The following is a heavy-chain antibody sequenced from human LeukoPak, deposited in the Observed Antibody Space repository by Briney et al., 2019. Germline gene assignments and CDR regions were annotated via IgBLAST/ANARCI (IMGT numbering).Heavy chain of an antibody. D-gene: IGHD3-22*01. Sequence: PSETLSLTCTVSGGSISSYYWSWIRQPPGKGLEWIGYIYYSGSTNYNPSLKSRVTISVDTSKNQFSLKVSSVTAADTAVYYCARAAGTYCYDTSGYYRPDHYFDYWGQGTLVTVSS. J-gene: IGHJ4*02. V-gene: IGHV4-59*01. CDR2: IYYSGST. CDR1: GGSISSYY. CDR3: ARAAGTYCYDTSGYYRPDHYFDY.